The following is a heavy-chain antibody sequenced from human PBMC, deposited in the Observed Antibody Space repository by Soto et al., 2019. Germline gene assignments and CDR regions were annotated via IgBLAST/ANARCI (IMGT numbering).Heavy chain of an antibody. CDR3: TRPVEMATRYRDPLDY. CDR1: GFTFSNAW. J-gene: IGHJ4*02. D-gene: IGHD1-26*01. CDR2: IKSKTDGGTT. Sequence: GGSLRLSCAASGFTFSNAWMNWVRQAPGKGLEWVGRIKSKTDGGTTDYAAPVKGRFTISRDDSKNTLYLQMNSLKTEDTAVYYCTRPVEMATRYRDPLDYWGQGTLVTVSS. V-gene: IGHV3-15*07.